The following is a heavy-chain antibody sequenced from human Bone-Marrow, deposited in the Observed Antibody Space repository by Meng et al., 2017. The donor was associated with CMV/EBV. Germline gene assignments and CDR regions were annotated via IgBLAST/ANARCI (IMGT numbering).Heavy chain of an antibody. CDR1: GFTFSSYA. Sequence: GGSLRLSCAASGFTFSSYAMHWVRQAPGKGLEWVAVISYDGSNKYYADSVKGRFTISRDNSKNTLYLQMNSLRAEDTAVYYCASVPLAYCGGDCYPSPSTETYYYYGMDVWGQGTTVTVSS. J-gene: IGHJ6*02. CDR3: ASVPLAYCGGDCYPSPSTETYYYYGMDV. CDR2: ISYDGSNK. D-gene: IGHD2-21*01. V-gene: IGHV3-30-3*02.